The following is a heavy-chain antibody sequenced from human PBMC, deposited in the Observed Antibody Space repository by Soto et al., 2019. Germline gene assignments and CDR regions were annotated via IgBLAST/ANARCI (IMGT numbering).Heavy chain of an antibody. D-gene: IGHD1-1*01. J-gene: IGHJ3*01. CDR2: ISSTSGTI. CDR3: ASYNWNDVKAFDF. Sequence: PGGSLRLSCTASGFTFSIYSMNWVRQAPGKGLEWISYISSTSGTIYYADSVKGRFTIPRDNAENSLYLQMNSLRAEDTAVYYCASYNWNDVKAFDFWGQGTMVTVSS. CDR1: GFTFSIYS. V-gene: IGHV3-48*01.